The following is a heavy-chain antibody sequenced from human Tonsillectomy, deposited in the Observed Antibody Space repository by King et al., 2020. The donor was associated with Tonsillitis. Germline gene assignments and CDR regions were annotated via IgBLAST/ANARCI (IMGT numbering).Heavy chain of an antibody. CDR3: ARDLAGDYYDSSGYSPGAFDI. CDR1: GYSISSGYY. V-gene: IGHV4-38-2*02. J-gene: IGHJ3*02. CDR2: IYHSGGT. Sequence: VQLQESGPGLVKPSETLSLTCTVSGYSISSGYYWGWVRQPPGKGLEWVGSIYHSGGTYYNPSLKGRGTISVETAKNQFSLKLSSVTAADTAVYYCARDLAGDYYDSSGYSPGAFDIWGQGTMVTVSS. D-gene: IGHD3-22*01.